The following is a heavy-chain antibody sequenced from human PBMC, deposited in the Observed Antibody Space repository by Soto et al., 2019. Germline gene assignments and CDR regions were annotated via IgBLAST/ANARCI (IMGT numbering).Heavy chain of an antibody. D-gene: IGHD3-9*01. CDR2: VSTNGAT. V-gene: IGHV4-4*07. CDR3: ARADYEILTGSYAMDV. CDR1: DDFISSYY. Sequence: SETLSLTCTVSDDFISSYYWNWIRQPAGKGLEWIGRVSTNGATNYNPSLDSRVTMSVDTSKNQFSLKLTSVTAADTAVYFCARADYEILTGSYAMDVWGQGTTVTVSS. J-gene: IGHJ6*02.